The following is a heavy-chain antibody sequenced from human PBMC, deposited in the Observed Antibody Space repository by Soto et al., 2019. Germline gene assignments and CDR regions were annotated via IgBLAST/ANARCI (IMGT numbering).Heavy chain of an antibody. V-gene: IGHV2-5*02. J-gene: IGHJ4*02. CDR2: IYWDDDT. CDR3: AHRVLRAVFGLVTTIAIYFDF. CDR1: GFSLTTSGVG. Sequence: QITLNESGPTVVKPTETLTLTCTFSGFSLTTSGVGVGWVRQSPGKAPEWLAFIYWDDDTRYSTSLKSTLTITKDTSKSRVVLTMANVDPAYTATYYCAHRVLRAVFGLVTTIAIYFDFGGQGTPVVVSS. D-gene: IGHD3-3*01.